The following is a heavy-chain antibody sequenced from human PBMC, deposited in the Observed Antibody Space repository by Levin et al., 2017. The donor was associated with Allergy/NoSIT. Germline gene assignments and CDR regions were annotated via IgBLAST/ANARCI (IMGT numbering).Heavy chain of an antibody. Sequence: SCAASGFTFSSYAMHWVRQAPGKGLEWVAVISYDGSNKYYADSVKGRFTISRDNSKNTLYLQMNSLRAEDTAVYYCARGWSSGYYGGGEYFQHWGQGTLVTVSS. CDR2: ISYDGSNK. V-gene: IGHV3-30*04. CDR1: GFTFSSYA. J-gene: IGHJ1*01. CDR3: ARGWSSGYYGGGEYFQH. D-gene: IGHD3-22*01.